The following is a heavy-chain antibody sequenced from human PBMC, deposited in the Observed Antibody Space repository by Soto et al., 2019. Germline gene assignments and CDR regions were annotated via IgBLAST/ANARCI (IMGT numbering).Heavy chain of an antibody. V-gene: IGHV3-30*18. Sequence: QVQLVESGGGVVQPGRSLRLSCAASGFTFSSYGMRWVRQAPGKGLEWVAVISYDGSNKYYADSVKGRFTISRDNSKNTLYLQMNSLRAEDTAVYYCAKEAGYSYRHFDYWGQGTLVTVSS. CDR1: GFTFSSYG. D-gene: IGHD5-18*01. CDR3: AKEAGYSYRHFDY. CDR2: ISYDGSNK. J-gene: IGHJ4*02.